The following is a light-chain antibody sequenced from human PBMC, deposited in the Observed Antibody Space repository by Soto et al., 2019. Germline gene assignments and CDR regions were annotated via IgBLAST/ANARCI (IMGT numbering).Light chain of an antibody. V-gene: IGKV1-5*01. CDR2: DAS. J-gene: IGKJ1*01. CDR1: QSISSW. Sequence: DIQMTQSPSTLSASVGDRVTITSRASQSISSWLAWYQQEPGKAPKLLIYDASSLESGVPSRFSGSGSGTEFTLTISSLQPDDFATYYCQQYNSYPWTFGQGTKVDIK. CDR3: QQYNSYPWT.